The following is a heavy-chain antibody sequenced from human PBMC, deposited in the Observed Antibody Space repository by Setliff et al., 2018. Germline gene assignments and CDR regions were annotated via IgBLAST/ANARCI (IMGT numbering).Heavy chain of an antibody. J-gene: IGHJ4*02. Sequence: PSETLSLTCTVSGYSISSGYYWNWIRQPPGKGLEWIGYIYYSGNSNYDTNHNPSLKSRVTMLSDTSKNQFSLILSSVTAADTAVYYCASERESASQQTYFDSWGQGTLVTVSS. D-gene: IGHD2-15*01. CDR2: IYYSGNS. CDR3: ASERESASQQTYFDS. V-gene: IGHV4-61*01. CDR1: GYSISSGYY.